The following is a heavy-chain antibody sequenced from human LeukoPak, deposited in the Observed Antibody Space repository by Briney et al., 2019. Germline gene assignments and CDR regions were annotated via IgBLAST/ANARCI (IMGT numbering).Heavy chain of an antibody. V-gene: IGHV3-30*18. CDR3: AKQLAVDYFDY. J-gene: IGHJ4*02. CDR2: ISYDGNNK. Sequence: GGSLRLSCAASGFTFSNFGMHWVRQAPGKGLEWVAVISYDGNNKYYADSVKGRFTISRDNAKNTLYLQMNSLRAEDTAVYYCAKQLAVDYFDYWGQGTLVTVSS. CDR1: GFTFSNFG.